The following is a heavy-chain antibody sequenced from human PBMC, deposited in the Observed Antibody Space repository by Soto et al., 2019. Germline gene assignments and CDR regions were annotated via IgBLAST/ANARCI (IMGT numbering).Heavy chain of an antibody. Sequence: LSLTFTVSGXSISSGDYYWSWIRQPPGKGLEWIGYIYYSGSTYYNPSLKSRVTISVDTSKNQFSLKLSSVTAADTAVYYCARYPRKYNWFDPWGQGTLVTVSS. CDR3: ARYPRKYNWFDP. CDR2: IYYSGST. V-gene: IGHV4-30-4*01. CDR1: GXSISSGDYY. J-gene: IGHJ5*02.